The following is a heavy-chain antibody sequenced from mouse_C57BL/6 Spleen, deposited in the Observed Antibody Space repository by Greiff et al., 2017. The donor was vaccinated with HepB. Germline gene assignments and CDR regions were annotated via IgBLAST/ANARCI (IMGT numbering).Heavy chain of an antibody. D-gene: IGHD1-1*01. V-gene: IGHV1-82*01. CDR3: ARGEDYYLAWFAY. CDR1: GYAFSSSW. Sequence: VQLQQSGPELVKPGASVKISCKASGYAFSSSWMNWVKQRPGKGLEWIGRIYPGDGDTNYNGKFKGKATLTADKSSSTAYMQLSSLTSEDSAVYFCARGEDYYLAWFAYWGQGTLVTVSA. CDR2: IYPGDGDT. J-gene: IGHJ3*01.